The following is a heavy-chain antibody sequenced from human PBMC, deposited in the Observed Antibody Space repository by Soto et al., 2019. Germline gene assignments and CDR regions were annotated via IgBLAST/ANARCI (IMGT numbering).Heavy chain of an antibody. D-gene: IGHD6-6*01. V-gene: IGHV1-69*06. CDR3: ARDREYSSSNWFDP. J-gene: IGHJ5*02. Sequence: QVQLVQSGAGVTKPGSSVKVSCKGSGGTFSSYAISWVRQAPGQGLEWMGGIIPIFGTANYAQKFQGRVKITADKSTSTAYLELSSLRSEDTAVYYCARDREYSSSNWFDPWGQGTLDTVSS. CDR1: GGTFSSYA. CDR2: IIPIFGTA.